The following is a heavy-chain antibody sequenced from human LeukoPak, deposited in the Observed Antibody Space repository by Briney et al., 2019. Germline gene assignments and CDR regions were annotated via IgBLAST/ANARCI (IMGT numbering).Heavy chain of an antibody. CDR1: GFTFNTYA. Sequence: GGSLRLSCAASGFTFNTYAMSWVRQAPGKGLEWVSAISDSGGSAYYADSVKGRFTISRDNAKNSLYLQMNSLRAEDTAVYYCASNSSFDYWGQGTLVTVSS. CDR3: ASNSSFDY. CDR2: ISDSGGSA. J-gene: IGHJ4*02. D-gene: IGHD4-23*01. V-gene: IGHV3-23*01.